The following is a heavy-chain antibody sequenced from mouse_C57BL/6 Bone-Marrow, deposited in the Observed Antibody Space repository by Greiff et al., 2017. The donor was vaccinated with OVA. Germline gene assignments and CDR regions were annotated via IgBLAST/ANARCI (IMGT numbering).Heavy chain of an antibody. J-gene: IGHJ2*01. Sequence: VHVKQSGAELVRPGSSVKMSCKTSGYTFTSYGINWVKQRPGQGLEWIGYIYIGNGYTEYNEKFKGKATLTSDTSSSTAYMQLISLTSEDSALYFCARELGVYDYDPFDYWGHGTTLTVSS. V-gene: IGHV1-58*01. CDR3: ARELGVYDYDPFDY. CDR1: GYTFTSYG. D-gene: IGHD2-4*01. CDR2: IYIGNGYT.